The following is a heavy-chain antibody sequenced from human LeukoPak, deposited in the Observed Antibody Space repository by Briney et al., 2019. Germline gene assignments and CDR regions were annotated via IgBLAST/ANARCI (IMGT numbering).Heavy chain of an antibody. J-gene: IGHJ3*02. D-gene: IGHD7-27*01. Sequence: KPSETLSLTCTVSGGSISSSSYYWGWIRQPPGKGLEWIGSIYYSGSTYYNPSLKSRVTISVDTSKNQFSLKLSSVTAADTAVYYCARSSGAFDIWGQGTMVTVSS. CDR3: ARSSGAFDI. V-gene: IGHV4-39*07. CDR1: GGSISSSSYY. CDR2: IYYSGST.